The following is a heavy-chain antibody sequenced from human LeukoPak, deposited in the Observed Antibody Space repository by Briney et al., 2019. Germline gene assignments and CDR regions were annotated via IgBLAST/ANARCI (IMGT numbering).Heavy chain of an antibody. CDR1: GGSMSSYY. J-gene: IGHJ4*02. V-gene: IGHV4-59*01. Sequence: SETLSLTCTVSGGSMSSYYWSWIRQPPGKGLEFIGYISNSGSTNYNPSLKSRVTISVDTSKNQLSLRLTSVTAADTAVYYCARLGGYSYDLDYWGQGTLVTVSS. CDR2: ISNSGST. D-gene: IGHD5-18*01. CDR3: ARLGGYSYDLDY.